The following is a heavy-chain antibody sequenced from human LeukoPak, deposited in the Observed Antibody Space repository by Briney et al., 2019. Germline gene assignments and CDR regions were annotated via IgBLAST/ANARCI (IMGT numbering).Heavy chain of an antibody. CDR1: GFTFSSYW. D-gene: IGHD3-3*01. CDR3: ARDLDRDDFWSGYYPHDPHAFDI. CDR2: IKQDGSEK. J-gene: IGHJ3*02. V-gene: IGHV3-7*01. Sequence: GGSLRLSCAASGFTFSSYWMSWVRQAPGKGLEWVANIKQDGSEKYYVDSVKGRFTISRDNAKNSLYPQMNSLRAEDTAVYYCARDLDRDDFWSGYYPHDPHAFDIWGQGTMVTVSS.